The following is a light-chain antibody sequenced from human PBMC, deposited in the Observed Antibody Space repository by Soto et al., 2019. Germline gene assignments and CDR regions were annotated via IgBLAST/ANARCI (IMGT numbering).Light chain of an antibody. J-gene: IGKJ1*01. CDR1: QSVSSAH. CDR3: QQYGSSPRT. Sequence: EIVLTQSPGTLSLSPGERATLSCRASQSVSSAHLAWYQQRPGQAPRVLIYGASTRATGIPDSFSGSGSGTDFTLTISRLEPEDFAVYYCQQYGSSPRTFGQGTKVEI. V-gene: IGKV3-20*01. CDR2: GAS.